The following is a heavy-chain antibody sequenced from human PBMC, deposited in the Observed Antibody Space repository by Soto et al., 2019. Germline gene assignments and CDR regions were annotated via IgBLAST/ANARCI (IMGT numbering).Heavy chain of an antibody. CDR2: MWYDGHVE. D-gene: IGHD2-15*01. Sequence: QVHLVESGGGVVQPGRSLTLSCAASGFSFRTSGMHWVRQAPGKGLGWVTGMWYDGHVEGYLDSVKGRFTISRDNSNSLMSLQMSNLRVDDTAVYYCARGLPKVAGGAFDIWGHGTMVTVSS. J-gene: IGHJ3*02. V-gene: IGHV3-33*01. CDR1: GFSFRTSG. CDR3: ARGLPKVAGGAFDI.